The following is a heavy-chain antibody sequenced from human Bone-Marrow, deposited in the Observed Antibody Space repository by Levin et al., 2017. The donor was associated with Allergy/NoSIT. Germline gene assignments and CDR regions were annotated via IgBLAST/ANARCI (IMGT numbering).Heavy chain of an antibody. V-gene: IGHV3-33*01. D-gene: IGHD6-19*01. Sequence: GGSLRLSCAASGFTFSRYSMHWVRQAPGKGLEWVAAFWSDGSTKYDADSVKGRFTISRDNSKNTLYLQMSSLRAEDTAIDYCAREGSVPGMRSFDYWGQGTLVTVSS. CDR1: GFTFSRYS. CDR2: FWSDGSTK. J-gene: IGHJ4*02. CDR3: AREGSVPGMRSFDY.